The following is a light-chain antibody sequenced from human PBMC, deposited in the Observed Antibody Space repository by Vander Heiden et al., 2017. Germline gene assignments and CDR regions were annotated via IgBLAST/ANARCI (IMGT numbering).Light chain of an antibody. CDR2: DAS. Sequence: EVVFTQSPATLSLSPGERATPSCRASQSVDIYLAWYQQKPGQDPRLLIYDASNRATGIPARFSGSGSGTDFTLTISSLEPEDFAVYYCQQRKIWPPLTFGGGTKVEIK. V-gene: IGKV3-11*01. CDR1: QSVDIY. CDR3: QQRKIWPPLT. J-gene: IGKJ4*01.